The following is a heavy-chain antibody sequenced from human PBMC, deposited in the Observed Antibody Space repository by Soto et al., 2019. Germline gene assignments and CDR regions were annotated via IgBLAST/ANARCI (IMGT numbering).Heavy chain of an antibody. Sequence: AGGSLRLSCAASGFTFSSYEMNWVRQAPGKGLEWVSSISSSGSTIYYADSVKGRFSISRDNAKNSLYLQMNSLRAEDTAVYYCARSWGVYCSSTSCYSPWFDPWGQGTLVTSPQ. J-gene: IGHJ5*02. V-gene: IGHV3-48*03. CDR1: GFTFSSYE. D-gene: IGHD2-2*02. CDR3: ARSWGVYCSSTSCYSPWFDP. CDR2: ISSSGSTI.